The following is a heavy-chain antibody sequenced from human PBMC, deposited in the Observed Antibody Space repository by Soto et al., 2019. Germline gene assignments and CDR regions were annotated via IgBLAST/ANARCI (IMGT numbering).Heavy chain of an antibody. CDR2: ISYDGTNK. Sequence: QVQLVESGGGVVQPGKSLRLSCAASGFTTPSGFTFSYYAMHWVRQAPGKGLEWVAVISYDGTNKNYADSVKGRFTISRDNSQNTVSLEINSLGVDDTAVYYCARGTAGELLDYWGQGTLVTVSS. J-gene: IGHJ4*02. CDR3: ARGTAGELLDY. V-gene: IGHV3-30-3*01. CDR1: GFTTPSGFTFSYYA. D-gene: IGHD3-10*01.